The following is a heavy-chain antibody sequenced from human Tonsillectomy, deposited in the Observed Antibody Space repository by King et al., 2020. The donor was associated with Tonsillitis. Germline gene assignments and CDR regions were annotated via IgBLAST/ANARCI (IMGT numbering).Heavy chain of an antibody. V-gene: IGHV3-66*01. CDR1: GFTASSKY. D-gene: IGHD3-22*01. CDR2: IYSGGST. CDR3: ARDYDSSGYYDY. Sequence: VQLVESGGGLVQPGGSLRLSCAASGFTASSKYMSWVRQAPGKGLGWVSVIYSGGSTYYADSVKGRFTISRDNSKNTLYLQMNSLRAEDTAVYYCARDYDSSGYYDYWGQGTLVTVSS. J-gene: IGHJ4*02.